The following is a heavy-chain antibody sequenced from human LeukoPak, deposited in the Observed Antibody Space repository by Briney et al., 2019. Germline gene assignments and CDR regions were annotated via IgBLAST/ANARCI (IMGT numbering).Heavy chain of an antibody. CDR2: INPSGGST. D-gene: IGHD1-26*01. J-gene: IGHJ3*02. CDR1: GYSFTSYY. Sequence: ASVKVSCKSSGYSFTSYYIHWVRQAPGQGLEWMGIINPSGGSTTYAQKFQGRLTMASDTSTSTVYMELSSLRSEDTAMYYCARSSAYYNEADIWGQGTMVTVSS. CDR3: ARSSAYYNEADI. V-gene: IGHV1-46*01.